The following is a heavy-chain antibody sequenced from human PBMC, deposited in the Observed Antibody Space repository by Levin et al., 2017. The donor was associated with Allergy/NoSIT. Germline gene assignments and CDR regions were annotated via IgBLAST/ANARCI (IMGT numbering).Heavy chain of an antibody. CDR1: GYTFTGYY. Sequence: RASVKVSCKASGYTFTGYYIHWVRQAPGQGLEWMGWINPNSGGTKYEQDLQGRVTMAIDTSISTAYMELTRLTSDDPAVFYCSKDRAANFVVIPAAIPGYYGLDVWGQGTTVTVSS. D-gene: IGHD2-2*01. CDR3: SKDRAANFVVIPAAIPGYYGLDV. J-gene: IGHJ6*02. V-gene: IGHV1-2*02. CDR2: INPNSGGT.